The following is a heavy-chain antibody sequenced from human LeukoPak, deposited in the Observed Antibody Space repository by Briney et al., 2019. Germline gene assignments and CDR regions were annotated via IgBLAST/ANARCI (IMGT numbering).Heavy chain of an antibody. CDR1: GGSISSSSYY. CDR2: IYYSGST. D-gene: IGHD6-6*01. CDR3: ARRKLSSSYYFDY. J-gene: IGHJ4*02. Sequence: SETLSFTCTVSGGSISSSSYYWGWIRQPPGKGLEWIGSIYYSGSTYYNPSLKSRVTISVDTSKNQFSLKLSSVTAADTALYYCARRKLSSSYYFDYWGQGILVTVSS. V-gene: IGHV4-39*01.